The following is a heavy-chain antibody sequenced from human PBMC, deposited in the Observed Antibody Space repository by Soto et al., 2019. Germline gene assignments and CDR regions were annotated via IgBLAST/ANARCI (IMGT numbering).Heavy chain of an antibody. CDR3: ASLLGGATVNYYYYYYGMDV. CDR1: GGSFSSYA. J-gene: IGHJ6*02. V-gene: IGHV1-69*13. CDR2: IIPIFGTA. Sequence: GASVKVSCTASGGSFSSYAISWVRQAPGQGLEWMGGIIPIFGTANYAQKFQGRVTITADESTSTAYMELSSLRSEDTAVYYCASLLGGATVNYYYYYYGMDVWGQGTTVTSP. D-gene: IGHD1-26*01.